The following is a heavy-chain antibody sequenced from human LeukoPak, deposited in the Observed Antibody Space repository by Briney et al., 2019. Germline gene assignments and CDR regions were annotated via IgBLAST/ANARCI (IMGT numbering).Heavy chain of an antibody. V-gene: IGHV3-64*01. J-gene: IGHJ6*03. Sequence: GGSLRLSCAASGFTFSSYAMHWVRQAPGKGLEYVSAISSNGGSTYYANSVKGRFTISRDNSKNTLYLQMNSLKGDDTAVYYCAKDSAFYYIDVWGKGTTVIISS. CDR3: AKDSAFYYIDV. CDR1: GFTFSSYA. D-gene: IGHD3-10*01. CDR2: ISSNGGST.